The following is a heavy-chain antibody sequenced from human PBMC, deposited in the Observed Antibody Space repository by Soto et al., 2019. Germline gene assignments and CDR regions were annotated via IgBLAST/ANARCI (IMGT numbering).Heavy chain of an antibody. CDR3: ARSYYYDSSGYYDY. CDR1: GGSISSYY. CDR2: IYYSGST. D-gene: IGHD3-22*01. J-gene: IGHJ4*02. V-gene: IGHV4-59*08. Sequence: SETLSLTCTVSGGSISSYYWSWIRQPPGKGLEWIGYIYYSGSTNYNPSLKSRVTISVDTSKNKFSLKLSCVTAADTAVYYCARSYYYDSSGYYDYWGQGTLVTVSS.